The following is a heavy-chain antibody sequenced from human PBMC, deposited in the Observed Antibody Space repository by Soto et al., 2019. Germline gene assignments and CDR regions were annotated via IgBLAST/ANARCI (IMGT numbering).Heavy chain of an antibody. CDR2: IYYSGST. V-gene: IGHV4-39*01. CDR3: ARLRSSSSWYGNYYGMDV. CDR1: GGPIGISSYY. Sequence: SEPLSLTCTFSGGPIGISSYYRGWIRQPPGKGLEWIGSIYYSGSTYYNPSLKSRVTISVDTSKNQFSLKLSSVTAADTAVYYCARLRSSSSWYGNYYGMDVWGQGTTVT. D-gene: IGHD6-13*01. J-gene: IGHJ6*02.